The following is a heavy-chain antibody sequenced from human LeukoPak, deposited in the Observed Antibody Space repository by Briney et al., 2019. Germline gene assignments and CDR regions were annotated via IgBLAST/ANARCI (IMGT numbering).Heavy chain of an antibody. CDR2: ISHDGRHK. CDR1: GLSFGTYA. D-gene: IGHD5-18*01. J-gene: IGHJ4*02. Sequence: PGRSVRLSCAASGLSFGTYAMHWVRQTPAKGLEWVAVISHDGRHKFYSDSVKGRFTISRDNSKTMVSLQMNSLRLGDTAVHYGVSGAGGGYSYGYFDYWGQGTLVTVSS. CDR3: VSGAGGGYSYGYFDY. V-gene: IGHV3-30*04.